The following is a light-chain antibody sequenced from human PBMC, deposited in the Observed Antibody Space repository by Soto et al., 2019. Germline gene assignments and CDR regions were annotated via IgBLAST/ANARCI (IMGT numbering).Light chain of an antibody. J-gene: IGKJ4*01. CDR2: DAS. V-gene: IGKV3-11*01. Sequence: EIVMTQSPATLSLSPGERATLSCRASQSVSSNLAWYQQKPGQGPRLLIYDASTRATGIPARFSGSGSGTDFTLTISSLEPEDFAVYYCQQRSNWPPIFGGGTKVDIK. CDR3: QQRSNWPPI. CDR1: QSVSSN.